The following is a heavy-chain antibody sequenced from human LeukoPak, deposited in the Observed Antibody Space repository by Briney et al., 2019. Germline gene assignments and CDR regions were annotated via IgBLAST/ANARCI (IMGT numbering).Heavy chain of an antibody. J-gene: IGHJ4*02. CDR2: ISSTSSYT. Sequence: PGGSLRLSCAASGFIFSDYYMSWIRQVPGKGLEWVSYISSTSSYTNYADSVKGRFTISRDNAKNSLYLQMNSLRAEDTAVYYCASNTNYYEGSGHYVFDYWGQGTLVTISS. CDR1: GFIFSDYY. V-gene: IGHV3-11*06. D-gene: IGHD3-22*01. CDR3: ASNTNYYEGSGHYVFDY.